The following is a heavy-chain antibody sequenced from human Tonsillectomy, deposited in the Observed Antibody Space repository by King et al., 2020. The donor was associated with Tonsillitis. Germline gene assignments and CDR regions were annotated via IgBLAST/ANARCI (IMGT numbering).Heavy chain of an antibody. CDR1: GGTFSSYA. D-gene: IGHD3-3*01. V-gene: IGHV1-69*01. Sequence: VQLVESGAEVKKAGSSVKVSCKASGGTFSSYAISWVRQAPGQGLEWMGGIIPIFDTASYAQKFQGRVTITADESTSTAYMELSSLRSEDTAVYYCAKALNALFPAAFDIWGQGTMVTVSS. J-gene: IGHJ3*02. CDR2: IIPIFDTA. CDR3: AKALNALFPAAFDI.